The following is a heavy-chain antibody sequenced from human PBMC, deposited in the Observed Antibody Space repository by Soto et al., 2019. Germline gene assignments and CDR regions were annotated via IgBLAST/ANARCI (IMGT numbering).Heavy chain of an antibody. Sequence: QVQLVESGGGVVQPGRSLRLSCAASGFTFSSYGMHWVRQAPGKGLEWVAVISYDGSNKYYADSVKGRFTSSRDNSKNTLYLQMNSLRAEDTVVYYCAKVGWSSSWPWAIGYWGQGTLVTVSS. D-gene: IGHD6-13*01. J-gene: IGHJ4*02. CDR3: AKVGWSSSWPWAIGY. V-gene: IGHV3-30*18. CDR2: ISYDGSNK. CDR1: GFTFSSYG.